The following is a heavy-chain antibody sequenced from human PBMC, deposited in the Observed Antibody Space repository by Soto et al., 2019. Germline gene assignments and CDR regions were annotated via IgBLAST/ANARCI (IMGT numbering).Heavy chain of an antibody. J-gene: IGHJ4*02. CDR2: VYYTGST. V-gene: IGHV4-59*01. Sequence: PSETLSLTGSASGGCISGSYWSWIRQSPGKRLEWLGYVYYTGSTNYSPSLRSRVSSSVYTSKNEFSLRLSSVTAADPAVYFCARSVAVPGAHIDYWGQGTQVTVSS. CDR1: GGCISGSY. CDR3: ARSVAVPGAHIDY. D-gene: IGHD6-19*01.